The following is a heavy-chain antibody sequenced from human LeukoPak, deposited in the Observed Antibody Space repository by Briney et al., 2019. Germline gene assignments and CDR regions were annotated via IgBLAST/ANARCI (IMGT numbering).Heavy chain of an antibody. V-gene: IGHV3-7*01. Sequence: GGSLRLSCPASGFTFGDWWMSWVRQAPGKGLEWVSYISPDGSDRYYVDSVKGRFTVSRDNAKNSVYMEVNSLRVEDTAVYYCARGHYGLDVWGQGTTVTVSS. J-gene: IGHJ6*02. CDR1: GFTFGDWW. CDR3: ARGHYGLDV. CDR2: ISPDGSDR.